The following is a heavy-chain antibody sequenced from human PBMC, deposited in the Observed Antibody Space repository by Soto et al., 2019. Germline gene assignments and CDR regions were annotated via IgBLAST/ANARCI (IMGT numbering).Heavy chain of an antibody. J-gene: IGHJ4*02. CDR3: ARRTEGSGPHYFDY. Sequence: ASVKVSCKASGYTFNNYEIHWVRQATGQGLEWMGWMNPYSGNTGYAQKFQGRVSFTRDTSIGKAYMELSSLKSEDTAVYYCARRTEGSGPHYFDYWGQGSMVTVSS. CDR2: MNPYSGNT. CDR1: GYTFNNYE. V-gene: IGHV1-8*01.